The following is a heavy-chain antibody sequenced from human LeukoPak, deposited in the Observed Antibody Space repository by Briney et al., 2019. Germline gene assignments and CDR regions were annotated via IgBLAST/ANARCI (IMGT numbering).Heavy chain of an antibody. CDR2: IKQDGSEK. V-gene: IGHV3-7*03. CDR1: GFTFSSYW. D-gene: IGHD2-15*01. CDR3: ARVRLYCSGGRCYSLDV. Sequence: GGSLRLSCAASGFTFSSYWMSWVRQAPGKGLEWVANIKQDGSEKYYVDSVKGRFTISRDNAKNSLYLQMNSLRAEDTAVYYCARVRLYCSGGRCYSLDVWGKGTTVTISS. J-gene: IGHJ6*03.